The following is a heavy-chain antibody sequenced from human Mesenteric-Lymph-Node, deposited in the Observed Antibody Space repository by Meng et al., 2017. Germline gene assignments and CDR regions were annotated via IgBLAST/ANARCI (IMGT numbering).Heavy chain of an antibody. CDR3: ASDSGSYYEDWFDP. J-gene: IGHJ5*02. V-gene: IGHV4-38-2*02. CDR1: GYSISSGYY. CDR2: IYHSGST. Sequence: SETLSLTCTVSGYSISSGYYWGWIRQPPGKGLEWIGSIYHSGSTYYNPSFKSRVTISVDTSKNQFSLKLSSVTAADTAVYYCASDSGSYYEDWFDPWGQGTLVTVSS. D-gene: IGHD1-26*01.